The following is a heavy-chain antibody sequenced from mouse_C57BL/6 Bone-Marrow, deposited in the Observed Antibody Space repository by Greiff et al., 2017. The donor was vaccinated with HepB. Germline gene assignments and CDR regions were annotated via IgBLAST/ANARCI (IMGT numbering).Heavy chain of an antibody. J-gene: IGHJ4*01. CDR2: IYPRSGNT. CDR1: VYTFTSYG. D-gene: IGHD1-1*01. V-gene: IGHV1-81*01. CDR3: ARLATTVVAPAMDY. Sequence: QVQLQQSGAELARPGASVKLSCKASVYTFTSYGISWVKQRTGQGLEWIGEIYPRSGNTYYNEKFKGKATLTADKSSSTAYMELRSLTSEDSAVYFCARLATTVVAPAMDYWGQGTSVTVSS.